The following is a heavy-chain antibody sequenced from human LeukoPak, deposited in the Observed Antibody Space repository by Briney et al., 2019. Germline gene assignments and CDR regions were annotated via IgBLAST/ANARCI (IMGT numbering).Heavy chain of an antibody. CDR1: GFTFSSYA. D-gene: IGHD3-9*01. V-gene: IGHV3-23*01. CDR2: ISGSGGST. Sequence: GGSLRLSCAASGFTFSSYAMSWVRQAPGKGLEWVSAISGSGGSTYYADPVKGRFTISRDNSKNTLYLQMNSLRAEDTAVYYCARVHYDILTGYGLTFDYWGQGTLVTVSS. J-gene: IGHJ4*02. CDR3: ARVHYDILTGYGLTFDY.